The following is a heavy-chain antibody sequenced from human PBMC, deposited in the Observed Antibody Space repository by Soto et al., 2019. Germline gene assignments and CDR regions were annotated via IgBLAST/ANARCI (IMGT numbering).Heavy chain of an antibody. CDR2: ISYDGSNK. Sequence: QVQLVESGGGVVQPGRSLRLSCAASGFTFSSYGMQWVRQAPGKGLEWVAVISYDGSNKYYADSVKGRFTISRDNSKNTLYLQMNSLRAEDTAVYYCAKDMTGDYGLQYFDYWGQGTLVTVSS. CDR1: GFTFSSYG. J-gene: IGHJ4*02. D-gene: IGHD4-17*01. CDR3: AKDMTGDYGLQYFDY. V-gene: IGHV3-30*18.